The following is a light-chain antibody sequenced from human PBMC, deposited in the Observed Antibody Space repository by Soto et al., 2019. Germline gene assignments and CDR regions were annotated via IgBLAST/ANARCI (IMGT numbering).Light chain of an antibody. CDR3: VSYTTSASYV. V-gene: IGLV1-51*01. CDR2: DIN. J-gene: IGLJ1*01. Sequence: QSVLTQPPSVSAAPGQKVTISCSGSSSNIGNNYVSWYQQLPGTAPKLMIYDINNRPSGVSNRFSGSKSGNTASLTISGLQAEDEADYYCVSYTTSASYVFGTGTKLTVL. CDR1: SSNIGNNY.